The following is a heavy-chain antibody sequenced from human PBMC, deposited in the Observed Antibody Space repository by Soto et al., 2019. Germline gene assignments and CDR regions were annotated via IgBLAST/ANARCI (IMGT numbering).Heavy chain of an antibody. Sequence: GGSLRLSCAASGFTFGSYWMSWVRQAPGKGLEWVANIKQDGSEKYYVDSVKGRFTISRDSAKNSLYLQMNSLRAEDTAVYYCAREGAYDVWSGYYVSYGMDVWGQGTTVTVSS. CDR2: IKQDGSEK. V-gene: IGHV3-7*01. J-gene: IGHJ6*02. D-gene: IGHD3-3*01. CDR3: AREGAYDVWSGYYVSYGMDV. CDR1: GFTFGSYW.